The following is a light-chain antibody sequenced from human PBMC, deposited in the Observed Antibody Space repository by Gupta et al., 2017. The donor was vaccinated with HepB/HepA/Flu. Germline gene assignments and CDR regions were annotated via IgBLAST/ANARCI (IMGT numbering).Light chain of an antibody. Sequence: IELTHAPVTLSLSPGERATLSCRASQSISRNYLAWYQQRPGQAPRLLIYGASIRATGIPDRFSGSGSGTDFSLTSSGLEPEDFAVYYCQQDSNSLTFGGWTKVEIK. CDR2: GAS. CDR1: QSISRNY. V-gene: IGKV3-20*01. J-gene: IGKJ4*01. CDR3: QQDSNSLT.